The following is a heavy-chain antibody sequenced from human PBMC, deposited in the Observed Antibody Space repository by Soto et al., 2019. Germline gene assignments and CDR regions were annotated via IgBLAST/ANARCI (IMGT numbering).Heavy chain of an antibody. J-gene: IGHJ4*02. D-gene: IGHD6-19*01. V-gene: IGHV2-5*02. CDR1: GFSLSTTAVG. CDR3: AHGSGWLSDQ. Sequence: QITLKESGPTLVKSTQTLTLTCTFSGFSLSTTAVGVNWIRQPPGKPLEWLALIYWDDTKHYSSSLKNRLTISKDTSKNQVVLTMTNMDPVDTATYYCAHGSGWLSDQWGQGTLVTVSS. CDR2: IYWDDTK.